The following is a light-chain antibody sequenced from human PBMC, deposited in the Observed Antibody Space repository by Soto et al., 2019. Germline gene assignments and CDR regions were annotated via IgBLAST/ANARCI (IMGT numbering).Light chain of an antibody. CDR3: QQYNLHSPAT. V-gene: IGKV1-5*01. Sequence: DIQMTQSPSSLSASVGDRVTITCRASQNIGRWLAWYQQKPGKAPKLMIYDASTLISGVPSSFSGSGSGTEFTLTISSLQPDDFTTYYCQQYNLHSPATFGQGTMVEIK. J-gene: IGKJ1*01. CDR1: QNIGRW. CDR2: DAS.